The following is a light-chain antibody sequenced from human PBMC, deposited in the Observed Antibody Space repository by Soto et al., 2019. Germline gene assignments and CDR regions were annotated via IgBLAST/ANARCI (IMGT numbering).Light chain of an antibody. CDR2: TVS. V-gene: IGKV1-39*01. CDR3: QQSHSFFT. CDR1: QSINNY. J-gene: IGKJ4*01. Sequence: EIQLTQSPSSLSASVGDRVTITCRASQSINNYLNWYQQKPGKAPKLLIYTVSSLHGGVPSRFSGSGSGTDFTLTISSLQPEDFATYYCQQSHSFFTFGGGTKVEI.